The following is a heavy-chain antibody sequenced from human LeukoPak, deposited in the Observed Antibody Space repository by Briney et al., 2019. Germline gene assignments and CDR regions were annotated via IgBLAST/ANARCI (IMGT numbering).Heavy chain of an antibody. J-gene: IGHJ4*02. Sequence: SETLTLTCTVSGGSISSYYWSWIRQPPGKGLEWIGYIYYSGSTNYNPSLKSRVTISVDTSKNQFSLKLSSVTAADTAVYYCARDSSSGLVNYWGQGTLVTVSS. CDR1: GGSISSYY. V-gene: IGHV4-59*01. CDR3: ARDSSSGLVNY. CDR2: IYYSGST. D-gene: IGHD1-26*01.